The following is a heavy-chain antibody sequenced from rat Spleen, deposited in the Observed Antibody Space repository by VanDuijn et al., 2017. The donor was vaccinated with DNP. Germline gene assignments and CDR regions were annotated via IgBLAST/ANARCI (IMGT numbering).Heavy chain of an antibody. J-gene: IGHJ2*01. CDR3: AKGPNYGGWSDYFDY. Sequence: EVKLVESGGGLVQPGRSLKLSCAASGFNFNDYWMGWVRQAPGKGLEWIGQINKDSSKINYIPSLKEKITMSRDNVQNTLYLQMSKVGSEDTAIYYCAKGPNYGGWSDYFDYWGQGVMVTVSS. CDR1: GFNFNDYW. D-gene: IGHD1-11*01. CDR2: INKDSSKI. V-gene: IGHV4-2*01.